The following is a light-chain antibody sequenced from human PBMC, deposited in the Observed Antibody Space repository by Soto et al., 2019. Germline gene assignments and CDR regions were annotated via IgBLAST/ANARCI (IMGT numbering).Light chain of an antibody. CDR1: QSLNRNY. CDR3: QQYESSPPT. V-gene: IGKV3-20*01. CDR2: GAF. J-gene: IGKJ1*01. Sequence: EVVLTQSPGTMSLSPGERATLSCRASQSLNRNYLAWYQRKPGQPPRPLMYGAFNRATDIPARFSGSVSGTDFTLTLTRLEPEDFAVYYCQQYESSPPTFGQGTKVEF.